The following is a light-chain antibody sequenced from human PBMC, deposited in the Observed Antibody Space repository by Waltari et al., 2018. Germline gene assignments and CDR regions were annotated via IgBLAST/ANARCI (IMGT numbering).Light chain of an antibody. V-gene: IGKV3-20*01. CDR3: QQYDISPLT. Sequence: EIVLTQSPGTLSLSPGEGATLPCRNSQTTRTTYLALYQQKPGQAPTLLIYVTFTRATGIPDRFTGSGSGTDFSLTISSLEPEDFATYYCQQYDISPLTFGGGTKVEIK. J-gene: IGKJ4*01. CDR1: QTTRTTY. CDR2: VTF.